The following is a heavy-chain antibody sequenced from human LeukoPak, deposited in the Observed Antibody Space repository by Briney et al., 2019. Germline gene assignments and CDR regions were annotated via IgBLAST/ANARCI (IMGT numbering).Heavy chain of an antibody. CDR2: INHSGST. V-gene: IGHV4-34*01. CDR1: GGSFSGYY. D-gene: IGHD2-15*01. CDR3: ARLKRYCSGGSCYQPRGWFDP. Sequence: PSETLSLTCAVYGGSFSGYYWSGIRQPPGKGLEWIGEINHSGSTNYNPSLKSRVTISVDTSKNQFSLKLSSVTAADTAVYYCARLKRYCSGGSCYQPRGWFDPWGQGTLVTVSS. J-gene: IGHJ5*02.